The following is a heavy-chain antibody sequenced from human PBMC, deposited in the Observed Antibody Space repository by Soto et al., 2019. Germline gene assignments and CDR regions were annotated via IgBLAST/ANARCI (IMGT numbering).Heavy chain of an antibody. CDR3: RRIKEYHGHADLDF. CDR2: IRGKAFGGTT. V-gene: IGHV3-49*03. CDR1: GFSFGGYA. Sequence: EVQVLESGGGLVQPGGSLRLSCTGSGFSFGGYAMSWFWQAPGKGLEWDGFIRGKAFGGTTAYAASVQGRFMISRDDSKSNGYLKMSSLKTEDTAVYFCRRIKEYHGHADLDFWGQGTLVTVSS. J-gene: IGHJ4*02. D-gene: IGHD2-15*01.